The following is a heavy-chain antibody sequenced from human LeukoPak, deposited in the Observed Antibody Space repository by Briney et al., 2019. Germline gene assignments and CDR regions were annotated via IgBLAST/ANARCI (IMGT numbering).Heavy chain of an antibody. V-gene: IGHV3-21*01. D-gene: IGHD3-3*01. CDR1: GFTFSDYS. J-gene: IGHJ4*02. Sequence: SGGSLRLSCAASGFTFSDYSMNWVRQAPGKGLEWVASVNTVSSYIYYADSMRGRFTISRDNAKNSLFLQMNSLRAEDTAVYYCARLRRNSDWSDFFYYYDHWGQGTLVTVSS. CDR2: VNTVSSYI. CDR3: ARLRRNSDWSDFFYYYDH.